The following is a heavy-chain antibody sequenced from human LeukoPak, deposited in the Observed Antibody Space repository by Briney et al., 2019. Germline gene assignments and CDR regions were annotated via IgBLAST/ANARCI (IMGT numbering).Heavy chain of an antibody. CDR1: GFTFSSYG. J-gene: IGHJ3*02. V-gene: IGHV3-30*02. Sequence: GGSLRLSCVASGFTFSSYGMHWVRQAPGKGLEWVAFIRYDGSNKYYADSVKGRFTISRDNSKNTLYLQMNSLRAEDTAVYYCAKDRISSSPLAFDIWGQGTMVTVSS. D-gene: IGHD6-6*01. CDR3: AKDRISSSPLAFDI. CDR2: IRYDGSNK.